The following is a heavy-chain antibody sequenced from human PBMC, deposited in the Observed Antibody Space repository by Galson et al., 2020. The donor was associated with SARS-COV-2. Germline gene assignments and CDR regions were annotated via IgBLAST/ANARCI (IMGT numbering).Heavy chain of an antibody. CDR2: IDTSDSYT. CDR1: GYTFSTYW. D-gene: IGHD3-3*01. CDR3: ASGMGGVLRVLES. Sequence: GESLKISCKTSGYTFSTYWISWVRQMPGKGLEWMGRIDTSDSYTNYSPSFQGHVTISADKSISTAFLQWSSLKASDTAMDYCASGMGGVLRVLESWGQGTLVTVSS. J-gene: IGHJ5*02. V-gene: IGHV5-10-1*01.